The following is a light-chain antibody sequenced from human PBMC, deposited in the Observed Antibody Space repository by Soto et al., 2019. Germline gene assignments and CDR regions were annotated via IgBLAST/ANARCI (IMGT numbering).Light chain of an antibody. CDR3: QSYDSSLSGVV. J-gene: IGLJ2*01. Sequence: QAVVTQPPSVSGAPGQRVTISCSGSSSNIGAGYDVHWYQQLPGTAPKLLICNNNSRPSGVPDRFSGSKSGTSASLAITGLQAEDEADYYCQSYDSSLSGVVFGGGTKVTVL. V-gene: IGLV1-40*01. CDR1: SSNIGAGYD. CDR2: NNN.